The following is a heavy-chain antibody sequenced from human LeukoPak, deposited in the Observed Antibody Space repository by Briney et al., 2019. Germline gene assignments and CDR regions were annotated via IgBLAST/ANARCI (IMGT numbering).Heavy chain of an antibody. V-gene: IGHV4-31*03. J-gene: IGHJ6*02. Sequence: PSETLSLTCTVSGGSLSSGGYYWSWIRQHAGKGLEWFGYIYYSGSTYYNPSLKSRVTISVDTSKNQFSLKLSSVTAADTAVYYCARDRGYSGYGVYYYYGMDVWGQGTTVTVSS. CDR2: IYYSGST. CDR1: GGSLSSGGYY. CDR3: ARDRGYSGYGVYYYYGMDV. D-gene: IGHD5-12*01.